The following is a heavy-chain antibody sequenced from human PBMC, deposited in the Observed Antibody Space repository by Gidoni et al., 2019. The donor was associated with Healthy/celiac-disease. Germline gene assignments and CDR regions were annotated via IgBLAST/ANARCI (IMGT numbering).Heavy chain of an antibody. CDR1: GFPFYDYA. J-gene: IGHJ6*02. D-gene: IGHD5-18*01. Sequence: EVQLLESGGGLVQPGSSLRLSFSASGFPFYDYAMHWVRQAPGKGLEGVSGINWNSGTIGYADSVKGRFTISRDNAKNSLYLQMNSLRAEDTALYYCAKEGRIQLWSYGMDVWGQGTTVTVSS. CDR2: INWNSGTI. CDR3: AKEGRIQLWSYGMDV. V-gene: IGHV3-9*01.